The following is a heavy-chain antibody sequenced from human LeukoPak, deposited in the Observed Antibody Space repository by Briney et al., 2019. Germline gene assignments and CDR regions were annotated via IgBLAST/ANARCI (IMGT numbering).Heavy chain of an antibody. J-gene: IGHJ4*02. Sequence: ASVKVSCKASGYXFTGYYIFWVRQAPGQGLEWMGWINPKSGATNNAQRFQGRVTMTRDTSINTAYMELSRLTSDDTAVYYCATDVRDWGQGTLVTVSS. CDR2: INPKSGAT. V-gene: IGHV1-2*02. CDR1: GYXFTGYY. CDR3: ATDVRD.